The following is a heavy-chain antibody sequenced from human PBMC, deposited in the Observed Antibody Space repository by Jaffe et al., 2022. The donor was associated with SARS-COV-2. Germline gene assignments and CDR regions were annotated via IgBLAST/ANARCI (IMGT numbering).Heavy chain of an antibody. CDR2: ISSSSSYI. J-gene: IGHJ6*02. CDR1: GFTFSSYS. V-gene: IGHV3-21*01. CDR3: ARGPDYGDYQGPRYYYYGMDV. Sequence: EVQLVESGGGLVKPGGSLRLSCAASGFTFSSYSMNWVRQAPGKGLEWVSSISSSSSYIYYADSVKGRFTISRDNAKNSLYLQMNSLRAEDTAVYYCARGPDYGDYQGPRYYYYGMDVWGQGTTVTVSS. D-gene: IGHD4-17*01.